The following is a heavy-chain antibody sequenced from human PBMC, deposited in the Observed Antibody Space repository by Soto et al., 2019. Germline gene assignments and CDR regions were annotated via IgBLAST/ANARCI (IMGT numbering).Heavy chain of an antibody. CDR3: AKDTTAVLGCFDY. V-gene: IGHV3-23*01. CDR2: ISGSGGST. CDR1: GFTFSSYS. J-gene: IGHJ4*02. Sequence: GGSLRLSCAASGFTFSSYSMNWVRQAPGKGLEWVSAISGSGGSTYYADSVKGRFTISRDNSKNTLYLQMNSLRAEDTAVYYCAKDTTAVLGCFDYWGQGTLVTVSS. D-gene: IGHD6-19*01.